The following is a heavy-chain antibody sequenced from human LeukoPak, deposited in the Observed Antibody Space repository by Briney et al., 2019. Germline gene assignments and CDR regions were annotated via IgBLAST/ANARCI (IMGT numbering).Heavy chain of an antibody. J-gene: IGHJ2*01. CDR3: ATRVCTSCYPNYWYFDL. CDR2: IYYSGST. D-gene: IGHD2-2*01. CDR1: GGSISSYY. V-gene: IGHV4-59*12. Sequence: PSETLSLTCTVSGGSISSYYWSWIRQPPGKGLEWIGYIYYSGSTNYNPSLKSRVTISVDTSKNQFSLKLSSVTAADTAVYYCATRVCTSCYPNYWYFDLWGRGTLVTVSS.